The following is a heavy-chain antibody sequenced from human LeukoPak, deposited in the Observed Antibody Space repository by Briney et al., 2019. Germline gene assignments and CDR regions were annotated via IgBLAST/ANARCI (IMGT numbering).Heavy chain of an antibody. CDR1: GFTFTSSA. Sequence: SVKVSCKASGFTFTSSAMQWVRQARGQRLEWIGWIVVGSGNTNYAQKFQERVTITRDMSTSTAYMELSSLRSEDTAVYYCAAAQTDYVLLGIWGGDHDAFDIWGQGTMVTVSS. CDR2: IVVGSGNT. V-gene: IGHV1-58*02. D-gene: IGHD2-21*02. J-gene: IGHJ3*02. CDR3: AAAQTDYVLLGIWGGDHDAFDI.